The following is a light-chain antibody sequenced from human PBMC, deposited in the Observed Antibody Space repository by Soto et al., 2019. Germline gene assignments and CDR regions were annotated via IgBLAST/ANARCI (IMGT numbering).Light chain of an antibody. CDR3: QQYNDWPLS. CDR1: QSVSSN. Sequence: EIVMTQSPATLSVSPGERATLSCRASQSVSSNLAWYQQKPGQAPRRFIYGASTRATGIPARFSGSGSGTEFPLTISSLQSEDFAVYYCQQYNDWPLSFGPGTKVDIK. CDR2: GAS. V-gene: IGKV3-15*01. J-gene: IGKJ3*01.